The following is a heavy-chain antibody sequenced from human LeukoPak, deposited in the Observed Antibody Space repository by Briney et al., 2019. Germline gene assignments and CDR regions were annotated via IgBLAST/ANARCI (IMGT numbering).Heavy chain of an antibody. D-gene: IGHD6-13*01. CDR1: GGSISSSSYY. V-gene: IGHV4-61*02. CDR3: ARGIAAAGTDY. CDR2: IYTSGST. Sequence: SETLSLTCTVSGGSISSSSYYWGWIRQPAGKGLEWIGRIYTSGSTNYNPSLKSRVTISVDTSKNQFSLKLSSVTAADTAVYYCARGIAAAGTDYWGQGTLVTVSS. J-gene: IGHJ4*02.